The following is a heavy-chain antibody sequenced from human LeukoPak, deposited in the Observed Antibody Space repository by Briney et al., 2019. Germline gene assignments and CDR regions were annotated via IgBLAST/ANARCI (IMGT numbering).Heavy chain of an antibody. CDR1: GFTFSSYA. CDR3: AKRFRRSPVVVVAATYNWFDP. Sequence: GGSLRLSCAASGFTFSSYAMSWFRQAPGKGLEWVSAISGSGGSTYYADSVKGRFTISRDNSKNTLYLQMNSLRAEDTAVYYCAKRFRRSPVVVVAATYNWFDPWGQGTLVTVSS. CDR2: ISGSGGST. J-gene: IGHJ5*02. D-gene: IGHD2-15*01. V-gene: IGHV3-23*01.